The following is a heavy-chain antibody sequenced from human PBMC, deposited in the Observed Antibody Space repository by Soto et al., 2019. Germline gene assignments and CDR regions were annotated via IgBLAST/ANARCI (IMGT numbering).Heavy chain of an antibody. CDR3: AGVTSPYEYSSPEEGAFDI. Sequence: SVKLSCEACRGTFSSDTISWRRQAPGQGLEWMGRIIPILGIANYAQKFQGRVTITADKSTSTAYMELSSLRSEDTAVYYCAGVTSPYEYSSPEEGAFDIWGQGTMVTVSS. CDR1: RGTFSSDT. J-gene: IGHJ3*02. V-gene: IGHV1-69*02. D-gene: IGHD6-6*01. CDR2: IIPILGIA.